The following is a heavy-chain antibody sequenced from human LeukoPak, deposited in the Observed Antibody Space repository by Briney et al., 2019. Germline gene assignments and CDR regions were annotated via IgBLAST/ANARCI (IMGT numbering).Heavy chain of an antibody. CDR2: ISGSGGST. V-gene: IGHV3-23*01. CDR3: AKAGLWFGEFRRFDY. J-gene: IGHJ4*02. Sequence: GGSLRPSCAASGFTFSSYAMSWVRQAPGKGLEWVSAISGSGGSTYYADSVKGRFTISRDNSKNTLYLQMNSLRAEDTAVYYCAKAGLWFGEFRRFDYWGQGTLVTVSS. D-gene: IGHD3-10*01. CDR1: GFTFSSYA.